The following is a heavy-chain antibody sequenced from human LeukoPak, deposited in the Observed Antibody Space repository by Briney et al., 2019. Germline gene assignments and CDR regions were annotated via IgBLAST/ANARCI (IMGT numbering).Heavy chain of an antibody. Sequence: GASVKVSCKASGYTFTGYYMHWVRQARGQGLEWMGWINPNSGGTNYAQKFQGWVTMTRDTSISTAYMELSRLRSDDTAVYYCARGSLPAAMEPDLTYWGQGTLVTVSS. V-gene: IGHV1-2*04. J-gene: IGHJ4*02. CDR3: ARGSLPAAMEPDLTY. CDR1: GYTFTGYY. D-gene: IGHD2-2*01. CDR2: INPNSGGT.